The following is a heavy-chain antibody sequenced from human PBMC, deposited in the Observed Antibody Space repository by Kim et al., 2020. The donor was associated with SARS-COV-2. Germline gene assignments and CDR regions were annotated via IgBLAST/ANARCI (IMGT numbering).Heavy chain of an antibody. CDR1: GFTFSTYA. CDR2: IVGSGAA. D-gene: IGHD1-26*01. J-gene: IGHJ4*02. CDR3: AKDVTPDGRWDIDH. V-gene: IGHV3-23*01. Sequence: GGSLRLSCAASGFTFSTYAMNWVRQAPGKGLEWVSGIVGSGAAYYADSVKGRFTISRDNSRNFLTLLMDNLRPEDTAVYYCAKDVTPDGRWDIDHWGQGTVVTVSS.